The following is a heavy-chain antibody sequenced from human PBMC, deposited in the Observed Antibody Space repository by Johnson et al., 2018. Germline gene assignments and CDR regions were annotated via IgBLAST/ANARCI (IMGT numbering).Heavy chain of an antibody. CDR2: INHRGGT. D-gene: IGHD3-22*01. V-gene: IGHV4-34*01. J-gene: IGHJ3*02. CDR3: ARDGRNPNESRDAFEM. Sequence: QVQLQQWGAGLLKPSETLSLTCAVYGGSFGGYYWSWIRQPPGKGLQWVGEINHRGGTNYNPSLKSRLPISIDTAKSQFSLKLRPVTAADTAVYYRARDGRNPNESRDAFEMWGQGTMVTVSS. CDR1: GGSFGGYY.